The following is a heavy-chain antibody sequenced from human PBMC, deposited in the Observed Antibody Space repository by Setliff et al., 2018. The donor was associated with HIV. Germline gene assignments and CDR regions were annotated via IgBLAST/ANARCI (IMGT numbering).Heavy chain of an antibody. D-gene: IGHD3-10*01. CDR2: IKPDGSDQ. V-gene: IGHV3-7*03. CDR3: ARGRLLWSGSYYYYYMDV. J-gene: IGHJ6*03. CDR1: GFTFSNSW. Sequence: GGSLRLSCVASGFTFSNSWMNWVRQAPGKGLEWVANIKPDGSDQYYVDSVKGRFTISRDDSKNSLYLQMNSLKTEDTAVYYCARGRLLWSGSYYYYYMDVWGKGTTVTVSS.